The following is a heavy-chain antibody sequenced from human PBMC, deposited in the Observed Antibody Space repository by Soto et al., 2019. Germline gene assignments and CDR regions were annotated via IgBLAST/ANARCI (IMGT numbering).Heavy chain of an antibody. CDR3: ARDGGRHSGGIDY. CDR1: GGTFSSYS. Sequence: QVQLVQSGAEVMKPGSSVKVSCKASGGTFSSYSINWVLQAPGQGLEWMGEIIPIFGTANYAQKFQGRVTITADESTSTAYMERTSLRTEDTAVYYCARDGGRHSGGIDYWGQGTLVTVSS. D-gene: IGHD1-26*01. J-gene: IGHJ4*02. V-gene: IGHV1-69*01. CDR2: IIPIFGTA.